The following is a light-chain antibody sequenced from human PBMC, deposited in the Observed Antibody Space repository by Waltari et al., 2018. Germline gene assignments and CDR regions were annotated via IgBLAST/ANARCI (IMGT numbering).Light chain of an antibody. V-gene: IGLV2-8*01. CDR2: EVT. Sequence: QSALTQPPSASGSPGPSVTISCTGTSSDVGGSNSVSWYQQHPGKAPKPLLYEVTKRPSGVPDRFSGSKSGNTASLTVSGLQADDEADYYCSSYAGTSTFYVFGTGTEVTVL. J-gene: IGLJ1*01. CDR3: SSYAGTSTFYV. CDR1: SSDVGGSNS.